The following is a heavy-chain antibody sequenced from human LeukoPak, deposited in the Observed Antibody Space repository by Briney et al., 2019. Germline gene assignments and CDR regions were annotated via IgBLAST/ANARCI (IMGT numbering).Heavy chain of an antibody. CDR3: AKNYDTSGYYYSAWFDP. D-gene: IGHD3-22*01. CDR1: GFTVSSNY. J-gene: IGHJ5*02. CDR2: IYSGGST. V-gene: IGHV3-66*01. Sequence: GGSLRLSCAASGFTVSSNYMSWVRQAPGKGLEWVSVIYSGGSTYYADSVKGRFTISRDNSKNTLYLQMNSLRAEDTAVYYCAKNYDTSGYYYSAWFDPWGQGTLVTVSS.